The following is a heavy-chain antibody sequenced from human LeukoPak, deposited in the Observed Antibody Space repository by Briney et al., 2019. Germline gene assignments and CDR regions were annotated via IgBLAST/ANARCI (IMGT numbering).Heavy chain of an antibody. Sequence: GGSLRLSCAASGFTFSSYAMSWVRQAPGKGLEWVSAISGSGGSTYYADSVKGRFTISRDNSKNTLYLQMNSLRAEDTAVYYCARSLGGSFTFDYWGQGTLVTVSS. CDR1: GFTFSSYA. D-gene: IGHD6-13*01. CDR3: ARSLGGSFTFDY. CDR2: ISGSGGST. J-gene: IGHJ4*02. V-gene: IGHV3-23*01.